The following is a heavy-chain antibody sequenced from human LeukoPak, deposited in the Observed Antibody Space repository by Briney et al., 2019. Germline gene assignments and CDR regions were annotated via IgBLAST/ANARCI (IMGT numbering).Heavy chain of an antibody. V-gene: IGHV3-23*01. Sequence: GGSLRLSCAASGFTFSNHAMSWVRQAPGKGLEWVSGISISGYSTYYVDSVKGQFTISRDNFKNMLYLEMNSLRAEDTAVYYCAKGAELEPTDYWGQGTLVTVS. CDR3: AKGAELEPTDY. CDR2: ISISGYST. D-gene: IGHD1-1*01. CDR1: GFTFSNHA. J-gene: IGHJ4*02.